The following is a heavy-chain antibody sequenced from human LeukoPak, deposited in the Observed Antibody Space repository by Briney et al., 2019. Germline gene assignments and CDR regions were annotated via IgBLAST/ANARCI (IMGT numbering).Heavy chain of an antibody. Sequence: GESLKISCKGSGYSFTSYWIAWVRQLPGKALEWMGIIYPDDSDTTYSPSFQGQVTISADKSIGTAYLQWSSLKASDTAMYYCARRSYGGKDFDQWGQGTLVTVSS. D-gene: IGHD4-23*01. CDR3: ARRSYGGKDFDQ. CDR1: GYSFTSYW. J-gene: IGHJ4*02. CDR2: IYPDDSDT. V-gene: IGHV5-51*01.